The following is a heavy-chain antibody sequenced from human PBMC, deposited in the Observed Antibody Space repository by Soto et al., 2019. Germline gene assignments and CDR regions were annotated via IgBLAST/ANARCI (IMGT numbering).Heavy chain of an antibody. J-gene: IGHJ6*02. D-gene: IGHD2-2*01. CDR1: GYTFTSYY. Sequence: ASVKVSCKASGYTFTSYYMHWVRQAPGQGLEWMGIISPSGGSTSYAQKFQGRVTMTRDTSTSTVYMELSSLRSEDTAVYYCARDLSKYCSSTSCSTYYYYGMDVWGQGTTVTVSS. V-gene: IGHV1-46*01. CDR2: ISPSGGST. CDR3: ARDLSKYCSSTSCSTYYYYGMDV.